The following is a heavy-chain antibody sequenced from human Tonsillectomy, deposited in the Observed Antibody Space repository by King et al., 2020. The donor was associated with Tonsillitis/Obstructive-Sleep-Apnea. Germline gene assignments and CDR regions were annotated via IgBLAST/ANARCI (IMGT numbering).Heavy chain of an antibody. CDR3: ARAGPPAESIVNRDFDY. Sequence: QLVQSGAEVKKPGASVKVSCKASGYTFTGYYMHWVRQAPGQGLEWMGWINPNSGGTNYAQKFQGRVTMTRDTSISTAYMELSRLRSDDTAVYYCARAGPPAESIVNRDFDYGGQGTLDTVSS. CDR1: GYTFTGYY. V-gene: IGHV1-2*02. J-gene: IGHJ4*02. D-gene: IGHD6-6*01. CDR2: INPNSGGT.